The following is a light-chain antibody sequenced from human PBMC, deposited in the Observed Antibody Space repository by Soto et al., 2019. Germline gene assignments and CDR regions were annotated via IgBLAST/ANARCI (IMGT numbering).Light chain of an antibody. V-gene: IGKV1-5*03. CDR3: QQYHSYWT. J-gene: IGKJ1*01. CDR1: QTIDSW. CDR2: KAS. Sequence: DIQMTQSPSTLSASVGDRVTITCRASQTIDSWLAWYQQRPGKPPNLLIYKASTLASGVPSRFSGSGSGTEFTLTISSLQTDDFSTYYCQQYHSYWTFGQGTKV.